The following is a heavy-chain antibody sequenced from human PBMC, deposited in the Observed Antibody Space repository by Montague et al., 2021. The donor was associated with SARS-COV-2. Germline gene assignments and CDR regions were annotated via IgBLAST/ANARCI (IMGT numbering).Heavy chain of an antibody. V-gene: IGHV4-34*01. CDR3: ASCGVHNCGGDGWNYYYLDV. J-gene: IGHJ6*03. D-gene: IGHD2-21*02. Sequence: SETLSLTCGVYGGSFSGYYWTWIRQSPGKGLEWIGEINHDRNSRYNPSLKSRVTISIDTSNKQFSLRLSSVTAADTAVYFCASCGVHNCGGDGWNYYYLDVWGQGTTVTVSS. CDR2: INHDRNS. CDR1: GGSFSGYY.